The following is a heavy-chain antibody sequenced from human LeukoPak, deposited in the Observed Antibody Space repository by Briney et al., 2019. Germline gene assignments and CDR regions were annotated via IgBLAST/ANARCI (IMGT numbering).Heavy chain of an antibody. J-gene: IGHJ4*02. CDR3: AKDTLNWEFDY. CDR1: GFTLSNNA. CDR2: LGSDEGR. Sequence: GGSLRLSCAASGFTLSNNAMSWVRQAPGKGLEWVSALGSDEGRYYADSVKGRFTISRDNSKNTLYLEMNRLRGEDTAASYFAKDTLNWEFDYWGQGTLVTVSS. V-gene: IGHV3-23*01. D-gene: IGHD7-27*01.